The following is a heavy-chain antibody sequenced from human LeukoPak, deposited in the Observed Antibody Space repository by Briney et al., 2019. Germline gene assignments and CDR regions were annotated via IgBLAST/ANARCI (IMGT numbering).Heavy chain of an antibody. V-gene: IGHV3-23*01. CDR3: AKDTARRFLEWFWRPHYGMDV. Sequence: GGSLRLSCAASGFTFSSFAMTWVRQAPGKGLEWVSGFDGNGPNTYYADSVKGRWTISRDNSRNTLYLEMNSLRAEDTAVYYCAKDTARRFLEWFWRPHYGMDVWGQGTTVTVSS. D-gene: IGHD3-3*01. J-gene: IGHJ6*02. CDR2: FDGNGPNT. CDR1: GFTFSSFA.